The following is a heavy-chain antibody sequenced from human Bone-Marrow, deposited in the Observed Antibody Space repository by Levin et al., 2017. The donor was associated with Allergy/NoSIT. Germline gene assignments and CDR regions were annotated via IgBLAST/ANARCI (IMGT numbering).Heavy chain of an antibody. CDR2: LIPIPNVA. J-gene: IGHJ4*02. V-gene: IGHV1-69*02. CDR1: GDTFSSYT. Sequence: GGSLRLSCKASGDTFSSYTVSWVRQAPGQGLEWMGRLIPIPNVADYSQNFQGRVTITADTSTSTAYMELSSLRSGDTAIFYCVTNDIATPFDQSGQGPLVTVSS. CDR3: VTNDIATPFDQ. D-gene: IGHD1-1*01.